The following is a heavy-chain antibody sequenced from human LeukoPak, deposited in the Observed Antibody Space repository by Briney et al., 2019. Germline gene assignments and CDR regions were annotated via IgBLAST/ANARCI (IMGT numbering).Heavy chain of an antibody. CDR3: ARAPLTYYDVLTGWSGAFDI. Sequence: EASVKVSCKASGGTFSSYAISWVRQAPGQGLEWMGGIIPIFGTANHAQKFQGRVTITADKSTSTAYMELSSLRSEDTAVYYCARAPLTYYDVLTGWSGAFDIWGQGTMVTVSS. CDR1: GGTFSSYA. J-gene: IGHJ3*02. V-gene: IGHV1-69*06. D-gene: IGHD3-9*01. CDR2: IIPIFGTA.